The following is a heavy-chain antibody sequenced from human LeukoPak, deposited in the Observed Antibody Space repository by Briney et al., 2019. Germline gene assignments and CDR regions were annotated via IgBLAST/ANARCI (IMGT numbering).Heavy chain of an antibody. D-gene: IGHD1-26*01. CDR1: EFTFSSCA. Sequence: GGSLRLSCAASEFTFSSCAMSWVRQAPGKGLEWVSGITGSGGSTYYADSVKGRFTISRDNSKSTLYLQINSLGDEDTAVYYCAKAGGTFYFDYWGQGTLVTVSS. V-gene: IGHV3-23*01. J-gene: IGHJ4*02. CDR3: AKAGGTFYFDY. CDR2: ITGSGGST.